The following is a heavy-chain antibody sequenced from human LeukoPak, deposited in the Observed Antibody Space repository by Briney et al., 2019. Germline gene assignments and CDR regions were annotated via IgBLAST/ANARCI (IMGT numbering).Heavy chain of an antibody. CDR2: IYYSGST. CDR1: GGSISSSSYY. J-gene: IGHJ5*02. CDR3: ARDSHPAYCGGDCSPNWFDP. Sequence: SETLSLTCTVSGGSISSSSYYWGWIRQPPGKGLEWIGSIYYSGSTYYNPSLKSRVTISVDTSKNQFPLKLSSVTAADTAVYYCARDSHPAYCGGDCSPNWFDPWGQGTLVTVSS. D-gene: IGHD2-21*02. V-gene: IGHV4-39*06.